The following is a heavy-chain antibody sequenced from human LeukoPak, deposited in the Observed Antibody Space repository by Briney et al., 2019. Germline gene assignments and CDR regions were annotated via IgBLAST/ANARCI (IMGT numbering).Heavy chain of an antibody. CDR3: ARANGYWVYYFDY. CDR2: INHSGST. V-gene: IGHV4-34*01. Sequence: SETLSLTCAVYGXSFSGYYWSWIRQPPGKGLEWIGEINHSGSTNYNPSLKSRVTISVDTSKNQFSLKLSSVTAADTAVYYCARANGYWVYYFDYWGQGTLVTVSS. D-gene: IGHD3-22*01. CDR1: GXSFSGYY. J-gene: IGHJ4*02.